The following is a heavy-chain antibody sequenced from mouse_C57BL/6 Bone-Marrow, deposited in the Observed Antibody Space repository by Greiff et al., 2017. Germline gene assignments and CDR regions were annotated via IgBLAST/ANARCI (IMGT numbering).Heavy chain of an antibody. D-gene: IGHD2-4*01. CDR1: GYTFTSYC. V-gene: IGHV1-69*01. Sequence: QVQLQQPGAELVMPGASVKLSCKASGYTFTSYCMHWVKQRPGQGLEWIGEIDPSDSYTNYNQKFKGKSTLTADKSSSTAYMQLSSLSSEDSAVYYGASRGSFYDCDDHFDVWGTGTTVTVSS. CDR3: ASRGSFYDCDDHFDV. J-gene: IGHJ1*03. CDR2: IDPSDSYT.